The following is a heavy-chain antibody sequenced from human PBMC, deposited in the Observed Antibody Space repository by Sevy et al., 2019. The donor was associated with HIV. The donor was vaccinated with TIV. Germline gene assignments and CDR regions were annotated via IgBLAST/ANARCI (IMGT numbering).Heavy chain of an antibody. V-gene: IGHV3-7*03. D-gene: IGHD3-10*01. CDR2: IKQDGSEK. Sequence: GGSLRLSCAASGLTFSSYWMSWVRQAPGKGLEWVANIKQDGSEKYYVDSVKGRFTISRDNAKNSLYLQMNSLRAEDTAVHYCARGGRGVIIYHWGQGTLVTVSS. J-gene: IGHJ5*02. CDR3: ARGGRGVIIYH. CDR1: GLTFSSYW.